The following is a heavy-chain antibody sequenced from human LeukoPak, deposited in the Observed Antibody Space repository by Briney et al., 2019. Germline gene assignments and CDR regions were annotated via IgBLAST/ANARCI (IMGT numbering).Heavy chain of an antibody. CDR3: ARGVAVAGNFDY. CDR2: IYHSGST. D-gene: IGHD6-19*01. J-gene: IGHJ4*02. CDR1: GGSISSSNW. V-gene: IGHV4-4*02. Sequence: SETLSLTCAVSGGSISSSNWWSWVRQPPGKGLEWIGEIYHSGSTYYNPSLKSRVTISVDTSKNQFSLKLSSVTAADTAVYYCARGVAVAGNFDYWGQGTLVTVSS.